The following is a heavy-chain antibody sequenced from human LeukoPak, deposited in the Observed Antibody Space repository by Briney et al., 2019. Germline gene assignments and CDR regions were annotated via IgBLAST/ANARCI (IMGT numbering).Heavy chain of an antibody. CDR1: GFTFDDYA. CDR2: ISWDGGST. D-gene: IGHD2-15*01. CDR3: ATSGWLDYYYMDV. V-gene: IGHV3-43D*04. J-gene: IGHJ6*03. Sequence: PGGALRLSCAASGFTFDDYAMHWVRQAPGKGLEWVSLISWDGGSTYYADSVKGRFTIARDNSKNSLYLQTNSLGAEDTALYYCATSGWLDYYYMDVWGKGTTVTVSS.